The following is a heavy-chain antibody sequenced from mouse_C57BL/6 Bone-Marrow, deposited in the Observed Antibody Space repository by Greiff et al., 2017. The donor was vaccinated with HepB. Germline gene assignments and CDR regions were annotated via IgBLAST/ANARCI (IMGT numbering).Heavy chain of an antibody. V-gene: IGHV1-64*01. D-gene: IGHD1-1*01. J-gene: IGHJ4*01. CDR2: IHPNSGST. Sequence: QVQLQQSGAELVKPGASVKLSCKASGYTFTSYWMHWVKQRPGQGLEWIGMIHPNSGSTNYNEKFKSKATLTVDKSSSTAYMQLSSLTSEDSAVYYCARRLVITTVVASPYYAMDYWGQGTSVTVSS. CDR3: ARRLVITTVVASPYYAMDY. CDR1: GYTFTSYW.